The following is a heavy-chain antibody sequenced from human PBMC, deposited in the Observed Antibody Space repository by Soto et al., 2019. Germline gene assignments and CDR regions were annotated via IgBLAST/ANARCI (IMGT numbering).Heavy chain of an antibody. J-gene: IGHJ4*02. Sequence: PGGSLRLSCAASGFTFSSYAMSWVRQAPGKGLEWVSAISGSGGSTYYADSVKGRFTISRDNSKNTLYLQMNSLRAEDTAVHYCAKVYCSGGSCYGFDYWGQGNLVTFSS. CDR1: GFTFSSYA. V-gene: IGHV3-23*01. CDR3: AKVYCSGGSCYGFDY. D-gene: IGHD2-15*01. CDR2: ISGSGGST.